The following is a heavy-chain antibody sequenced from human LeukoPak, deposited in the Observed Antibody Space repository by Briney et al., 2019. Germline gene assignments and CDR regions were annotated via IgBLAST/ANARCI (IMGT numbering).Heavy chain of an antibody. CDR2: IIPIFGTA. D-gene: IGHD2-15*01. V-gene: IGHV1-69*01. CDR1: GGTFSSYA. Sequence: GASVKVSCKASGGTFSSYAISWVRQAPGQGLEWMGGIIPIFGTANYAQKFQGRVTITADESTSTAYMELSSLRSEDTAVYYCAREWCSGGSCYYNYWGRGTLVTVSS. J-gene: IGHJ4*02. CDR3: AREWCSGGSCYYNY.